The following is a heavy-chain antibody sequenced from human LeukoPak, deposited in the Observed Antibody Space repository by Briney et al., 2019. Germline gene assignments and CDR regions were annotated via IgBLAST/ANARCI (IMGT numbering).Heavy chain of an antibody. V-gene: IGHV3-33*01. CDR3: ARDVGGDGYNFDY. D-gene: IGHD5-24*01. J-gene: IGHJ4*02. Sequence: PGGSLRLPCAASGFTFSSYGMHWVRQAPGKGLEWVAVIWYDGSNKYYADSVKGRFTISRDNSKNTLYLQMNSLRAEDTAVYYCARDVGGDGYNFDYWGQGTLVTVSS. CDR1: GFTFSSYG. CDR2: IWYDGSNK.